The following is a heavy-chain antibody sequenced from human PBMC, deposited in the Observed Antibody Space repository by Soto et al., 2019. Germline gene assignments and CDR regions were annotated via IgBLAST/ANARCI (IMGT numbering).Heavy chain of an antibody. D-gene: IGHD3-9*01. Sequence: SVKVSCKASGGTFSSYTISWVRQAPGQGREWMGRIIPILGIANYAQKFQGRVTITADKSTSTAYMELSSLRSEDTAVYYCAREDYDILTGYSKNWFDPWGQGTLVTVSS. V-gene: IGHV1-69*04. CDR3: AREDYDILTGYSKNWFDP. CDR1: GGTFSSYT. CDR2: IIPILGIA. J-gene: IGHJ5*02.